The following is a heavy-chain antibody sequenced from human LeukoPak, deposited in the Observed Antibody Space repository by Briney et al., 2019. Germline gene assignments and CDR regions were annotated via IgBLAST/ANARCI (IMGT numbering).Heavy chain of an antibody. D-gene: IGHD2-21*02. V-gene: IGHV3-7*01. CDR1: GFSFSRYW. Sequence: GGSLRLSCAGSGFSFSRYWMAWVRQAPGKGLEWVASINQDVSRIHYVDSVKGRFTISRDNAKNSLFLQMNSLRVEDTAVYFCARLKDDCTKFDYWGQGTLVTVSS. CDR3: ARLKDDCTKFDY. CDR2: INQDVSRI. J-gene: IGHJ4*02.